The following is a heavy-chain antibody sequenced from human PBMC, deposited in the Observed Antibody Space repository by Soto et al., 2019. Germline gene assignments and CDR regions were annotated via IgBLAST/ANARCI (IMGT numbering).Heavy chain of an antibody. D-gene: IGHD2-2*01. J-gene: IGHJ6*03. CDR1: GFTFSSYS. CDR2: ISSSSSYI. Sequence: EVQLVESGGGLVKPGGSLRLSCAASGFTFSSYSMNWVRQAPGKGLEWVSSISSSSSYIYYADSVKGRFTISRDNAKNSLYLQMNSLRAEDTAVYYCARDFVVVPAAIKVDYYYYMDVWGKGTTVTVSS. V-gene: IGHV3-21*01. CDR3: ARDFVVVPAAIKVDYYYYMDV.